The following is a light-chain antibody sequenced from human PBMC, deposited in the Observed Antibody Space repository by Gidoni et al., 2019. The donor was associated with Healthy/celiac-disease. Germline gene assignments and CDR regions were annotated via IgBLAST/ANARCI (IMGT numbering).Light chain of an antibody. CDR3: QVWDSSTVV. J-gene: IGLJ2*01. V-gene: IGLV3-9*01. CDR2: RDS. CDR1: NIGSKN. Sequence: SYELTQPLSVSVALGQTARITCGGNNIGSKNVHWYQQKPGKAPVLVIYRDSNRPSGIPERFSGSNSGNTATLTISRAQAGDKADYYCQVWDSSTVVFGGGTKLTVL.